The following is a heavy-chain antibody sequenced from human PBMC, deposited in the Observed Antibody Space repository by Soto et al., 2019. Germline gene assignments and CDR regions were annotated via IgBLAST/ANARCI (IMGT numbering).Heavy chain of an antibody. V-gene: IGHV1-2*02. D-gene: IGHD3-9*01. CDR3: ARVPYDILTGYSELNWFDP. J-gene: IGHJ5*02. CDR1: GYTFTGYY. Sequence: ASVKVSCKASGYTFTGYYMHWVRQAPGQGLEWMGWINPNSGDTNYAQKPRGRVTMTTDTSTSTAYMELRSLRSDDTAVYYCARVPYDILTGYSELNWFDPWGQGTLVTVSS. CDR2: INPNSGDT.